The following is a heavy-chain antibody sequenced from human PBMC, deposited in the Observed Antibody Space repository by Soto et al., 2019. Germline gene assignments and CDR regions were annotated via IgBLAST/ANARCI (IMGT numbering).Heavy chain of an antibody. V-gene: IGHV3-30-3*01. CDR3: ARGTTTSAFSAMDV. CDR1: GFTFSNNA. J-gene: IGHJ6*02. Sequence: QVQLVESGGGVVQPGRSLRLSCAASGFTFSNNAMDWVRQAPGKGLEWVAVISYDGSNKYIAESVKGRFTISRDNSKHTLFLQTNSLRAEETAVYYCARGTTTSAFSAMDVWGQGTTVTVSS. D-gene: IGHD1-1*01. CDR2: ISYDGSNK.